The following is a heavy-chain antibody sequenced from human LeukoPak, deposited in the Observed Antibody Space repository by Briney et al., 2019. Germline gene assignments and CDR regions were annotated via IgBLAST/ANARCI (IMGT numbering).Heavy chain of an antibody. CDR3: AREYYASGSNGAFDY. V-gene: IGHV4-61*02. CDR2: IYAPGDT. D-gene: IGHD3-10*01. Sequence: SETLSLTCSVSGGSISSDRYYWGWIRQPAGKGLEWIGRIYAPGDTKYDPSLQSRVTISGDTSKNQISLKLASVTAADTAVYYCAREYYASGSNGAFDYWGQGILVTVSS. CDR1: GGSISSDRYY. J-gene: IGHJ4*02.